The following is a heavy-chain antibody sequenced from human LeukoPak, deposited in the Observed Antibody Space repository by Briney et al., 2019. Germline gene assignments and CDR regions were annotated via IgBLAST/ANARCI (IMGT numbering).Heavy chain of an antibody. CDR2: ICGSGGWK. D-gene: IGHD2-15*01. CDR3: AREWGYGCGGECFSGIQAYYGMDV. V-gene: IGHV3-23*01. Sequence: GGALRISCAASGFTLCSYFLSWGRQGPGEGVGGGSAICGSGGWKYYADSVKGRFTISRDNSKNTLYLQMNRLRAEDTAIYYCAREWGYGCGGECFSGIQAYYGMDVWGQGTTVTVSS. CDR1: GFTLCSYF. J-gene: IGHJ6*02.